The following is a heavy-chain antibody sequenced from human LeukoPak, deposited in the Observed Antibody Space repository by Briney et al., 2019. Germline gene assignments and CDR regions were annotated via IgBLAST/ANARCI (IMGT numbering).Heavy chain of an antibody. D-gene: IGHD3-16*02. J-gene: IGHJ4*02. CDR1: GGSISSSSYY. V-gene: IGHV4-39*01. Sequence: SETLSLTCTVSGGSISSSSYYWGWIRQPPGKGLEWIGSIYYSGSTYYNPSLKSRVTISVDTSKNQFSLKLSSVTTADTAVYYCARYRDYVWGSYRYIGLFDYWGQGTLVTVSS. CDR3: ARYRDYVWGSYRYIGLFDY. CDR2: IYYSGST.